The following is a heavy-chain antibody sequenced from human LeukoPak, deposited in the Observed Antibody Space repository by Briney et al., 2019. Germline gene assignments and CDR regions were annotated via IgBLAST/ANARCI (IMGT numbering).Heavy chain of an antibody. CDR1: GGSISSYY. CDR3: ARHGERYYDFWSGYLGNIDY. D-gene: IGHD3-3*01. J-gene: IGHJ4*02. Sequence: PSETLSHTCTVSGGSISSYYWSWIRQPAGKGLEWIGRIYTSGSTNYNPSLKSRVTISVDTSKNQFSLKLSSVTAADTAVYYCARHGERYYDFWSGYLGNIDYWGQGTLVTVSS. V-gene: IGHV4-4*07. CDR2: IYTSGST.